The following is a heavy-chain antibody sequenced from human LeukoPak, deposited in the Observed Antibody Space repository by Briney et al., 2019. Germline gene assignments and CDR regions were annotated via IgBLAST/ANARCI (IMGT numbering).Heavy chain of an antibody. CDR2: ISGSGDST. V-gene: IGHV3-23*01. D-gene: IGHD3-22*01. J-gene: IGHJ4*02. Sequence: GGSLRLSCAASGFTLSSYAMSWVRQAPGKGLDWVSTISGSGDSTYYADSVKGRFTISRDNAKNSLYLQMNSLRADDTAVYYCARGRIVAGVRYWGQGTLVTVSS. CDR3: ARGRIVAGVRY. CDR1: GFTLSSYA.